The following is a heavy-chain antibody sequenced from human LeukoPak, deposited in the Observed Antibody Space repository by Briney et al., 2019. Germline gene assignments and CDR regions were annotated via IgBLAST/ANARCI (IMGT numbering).Heavy chain of an antibody. J-gene: IGHJ4*02. CDR2: MNPNSGNT. Sequence: VASVKVSCKASGYTFTSYDINWVRQATGQGLEWMGWMNPNSGNTGYAQKFQGRVTITRNTSISTAYMELSSLRSEDTAVYYCARGLTRSFHLIDYWGQGTLVTVSS. V-gene: IGHV1-8*03. CDR3: ARGLTRSFHLIDY. CDR1: GYTFTSYD. D-gene: IGHD1-14*01.